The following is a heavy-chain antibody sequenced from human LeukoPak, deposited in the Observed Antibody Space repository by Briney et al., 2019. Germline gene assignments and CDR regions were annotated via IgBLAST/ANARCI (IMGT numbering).Heavy chain of an antibody. J-gene: IGHJ1*01. D-gene: IGHD3-10*01. CDR2: ISYDGSNK. CDR1: GFTFSSYG. V-gene: IGHV3-30*03. CDR3: ARSWPQDVRGVRVRLQGLYFQH. Sequence: PGGSLRLSCAASGFTFSSYGMHWVRQAPGKGLEWVAVISYDGSNKYYADSVKGRFTISRDNSKNTLYLQMNSLRAEDTAVYYCARSWPQDVRGVRVRLQGLYFQHWGQGTLVTVSS.